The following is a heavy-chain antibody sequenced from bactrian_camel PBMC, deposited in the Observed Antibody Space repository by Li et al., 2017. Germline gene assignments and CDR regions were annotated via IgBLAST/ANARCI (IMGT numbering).Heavy chain of an antibody. J-gene: IGHJ4*01. CDR3: AAGTGSFCSGVYDD. CDR1: DMYSRYC. D-gene: IGHD2*01. CDR2: IYFGGTNT. Sequence: QLVESGGGSVQAGGSLRLSCAASDMYSRYCMTWFRQAPGKEREGVASIYFGGTNTYYADSVKGRFTISQDNDSGSLYLQMNNLQPEDTAMYYCAAGTGSFCSGVYDDWGQGTQVTVS. V-gene: IGHV3S6*01.